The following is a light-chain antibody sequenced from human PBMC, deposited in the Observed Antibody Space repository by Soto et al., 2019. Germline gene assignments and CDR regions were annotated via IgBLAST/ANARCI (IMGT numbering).Light chain of an antibody. CDR2: EAT. V-gene: IGLV2-23*01. Sequence: QSVLTQPASVSGSPGQSITVSCTGTKNNLGSYDLVSWYQKYPDKAPTLLIYEATKRPSGISDRFSGSKSGFTASLTISGLRAEDEADYYCCSLEGSNALLVFGGGTKVTVL. CDR1: KNNLGSYDL. J-gene: IGLJ2*01. CDR3: CSLEGSNALLV.